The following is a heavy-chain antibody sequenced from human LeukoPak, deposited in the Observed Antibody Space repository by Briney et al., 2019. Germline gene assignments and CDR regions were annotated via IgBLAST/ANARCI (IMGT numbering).Heavy chain of an antibody. J-gene: IGHJ5*02. V-gene: IGHV3-74*01. Sequence: GGSLRLSCAASGFTFSTFWMHWVRQAPGKGLVWVSRINSDGSSTRYADSVKGRFTISRDNAENTLYLQMTSLRAEDTAVYYCARDPWSSTLNRFDPWGQGTLVTVSS. CDR2: INSDGSST. CDR3: ARDPWSSTLNRFDP. CDR1: GFTFSTFW. D-gene: IGHD6-13*01.